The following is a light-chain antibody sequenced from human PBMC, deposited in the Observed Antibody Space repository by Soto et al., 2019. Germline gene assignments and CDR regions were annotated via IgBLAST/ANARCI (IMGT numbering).Light chain of an antibody. Sequence: DIVLTQSPVTLSLAPGERATVYCGASQRVSGGLLAWYQHKPGLAPRLILYDTSFRATGIPDRFSGSGSGTDFTLTISRLDPEDFAVYYCQQYGSSPSFGQGTKVDI. V-gene: IGKV3D-20*01. CDR1: QRVSGGL. CDR3: QQYGSSPS. CDR2: DTS. J-gene: IGKJ1*01.